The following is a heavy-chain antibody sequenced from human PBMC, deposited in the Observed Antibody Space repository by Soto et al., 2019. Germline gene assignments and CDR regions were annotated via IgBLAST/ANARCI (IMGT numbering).Heavy chain of an antibody. V-gene: IGHV6-1*01. CDR2: TYYRSKWYN. Sequence: SQTLSLTCAISGDSVSSNSAAWNWIRQSPSRGLEWLGRTYYRSKWYNDYAISVKSRITINPDTSKNQFSLQLNSVIPEDTAVYYCARRSRVVAAPSQPSYYFDYWGQGTLVTVSS. D-gene: IGHD2-15*01. CDR1: GDSVSSNSAA. J-gene: IGHJ4*02. CDR3: ARRSRVVAAPSQPSYYFDY.